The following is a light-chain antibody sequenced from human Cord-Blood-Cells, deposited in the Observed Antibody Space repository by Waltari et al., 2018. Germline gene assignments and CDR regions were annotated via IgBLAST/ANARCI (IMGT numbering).Light chain of an antibody. J-gene: IGKJ1*01. V-gene: IGKV1-39*01. CDR3: QQSYSTRPWA. CDR2: AAS. Sequence: DIQMTQSPSSLSASVGDRATITCRASQSISSYLNWYQQKPGTAPKLLIYAASSLQSGVPSRFSGIGSGTDFTLTIRSLQPEDFATYFCQQSYSTRPWAFGRGSRVEV. CDR1: QSISSY.